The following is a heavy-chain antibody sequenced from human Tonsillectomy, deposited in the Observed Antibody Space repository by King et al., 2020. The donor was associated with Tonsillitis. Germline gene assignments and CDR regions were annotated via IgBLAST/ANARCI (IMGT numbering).Heavy chain of an antibody. D-gene: IGHD2-15*01. V-gene: IGHV3-23*04. CDR1: GFTFYNYA. CDR2: ISGSGAYA. CDR3: AKQIGFCSGGTCSLDN. J-gene: IGHJ4*02. Sequence: VQLVESGGGLVQSGGSLRLSCAASGFTFYNYAMSWVRQAPGKGLEWVSTISGSGAYAYYADSVEGRFTISRDNSKNTLCLQMNTLRAEETAVYYCAKQIGFCSGGTCSLDNWGQGALVTVSS.